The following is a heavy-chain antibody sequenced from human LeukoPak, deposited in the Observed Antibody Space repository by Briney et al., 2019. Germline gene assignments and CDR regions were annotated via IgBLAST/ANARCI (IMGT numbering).Heavy chain of an antibody. D-gene: IGHD3-22*01. Sequence: PGGSLRLSCAASGFTFSSYWMSWVRQAPGKGLEWVANIKQDGSEKYYVDSVKGRFTISRDNAKNSLYLQMNSLRAEDTAVYYCASITMIVVVITLGYYGMDVWGQGTTVTVSS. CDR2: IKQDGSEK. CDR1: GFTFSSYW. J-gene: IGHJ6*02. V-gene: IGHV3-7*03. CDR3: ASITMIVVVITLGYYGMDV.